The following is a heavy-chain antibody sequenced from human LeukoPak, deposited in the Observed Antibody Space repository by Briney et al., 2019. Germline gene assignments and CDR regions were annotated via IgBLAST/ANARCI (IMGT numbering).Heavy chain of an antibody. CDR2: INPNSGGT. V-gene: IGHV1-2*02. CDR3: ARVAGYGLELFDY. J-gene: IGHJ4*02. Sequence: ASVKVSCKASGYTFTGYYMHWVRQAPGQGLEWMGWINPNSGGTNYAQKFQGRVTMTRDTSISTAYMGLSRLRSDDTAVYYCARVAGYGLELFDYWGQGTLVTVSS. CDR1: GYTFTGYY. D-gene: IGHD1-26*01.